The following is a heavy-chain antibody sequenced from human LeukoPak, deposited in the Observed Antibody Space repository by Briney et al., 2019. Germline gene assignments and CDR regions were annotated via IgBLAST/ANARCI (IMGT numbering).Heavy chain of an antibody. V-gene: IGHV4-39*01. Sequence: SETLSLTXTVSGGSISSSSYYWGWIRQPPGKGLEWIGSIYYSGSTYYNPSLKSRVTISVDTSKNQFSLKLSSVTAADTAVYYCARLHLRYYFDYWGQGTLVTVSS. CDR3: ARLHLRYYFDY. D-gene: IGHD4-17*01. CDR1: GGSISSSSYY. CDR2: IYYSGST. J-gene: IGHJ4*02.